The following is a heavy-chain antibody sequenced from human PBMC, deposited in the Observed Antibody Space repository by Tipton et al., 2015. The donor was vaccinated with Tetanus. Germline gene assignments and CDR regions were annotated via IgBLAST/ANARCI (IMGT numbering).Heavy chain of an antibody. CDR3: ARGPDSRNYYYGMDV. D-gene: IGHD6-13*01. Sequence: SLRLSCAASGFTFSSYAMHWVRQAPGKGLEWVAVISYDGSNKYYADSVKGRFTISRDNSKNTLYLQMNSLRAEDTAVYYCARGPDSRNYYYGMDVWGQGTTVTVSS. V-gene: IGHV3-30-3*01. CDR1: GFTFSSYA. CDR2: ISYDGSNK. J-gene: IGHJ6*02.